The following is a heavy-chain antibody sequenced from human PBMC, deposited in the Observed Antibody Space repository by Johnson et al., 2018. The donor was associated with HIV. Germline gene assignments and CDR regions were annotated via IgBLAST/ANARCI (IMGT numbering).Heavy chain of an antibody. D-gene: IGHD2-2*01. CDR3: ARGGLGYQNIHDAFDV. V-gene: IGHV3-33*05. Sequence: VQLVESGGGVVQPGGSLRLSCAASEFTFSSYGMHWVRQAPGKGLEWVAVISYDGSNKYYADSVKGRFTISRDNSKNTLYLQMNSLRAEDTALYYCARGGLGYQNIHDAFDVWGQGTMVTVSS. J-gene: IGHJ3*01. CDR1: EFTFSSYG. CDR2: ISYDGSNK.